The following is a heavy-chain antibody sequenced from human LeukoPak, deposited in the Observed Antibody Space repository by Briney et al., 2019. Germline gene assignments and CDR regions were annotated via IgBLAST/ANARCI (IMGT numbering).Heavy chain of an antibody. V-gene: IGHV3-7*01. CDR3: ARDRGYCSSTSCYLFWFDP. CDR1: GFTFSSYW. J-gene: IGHJ5*02. CDR2: IKQDGSEK. D-gene: IGHD2-2*01. Sequence: PGGSLRLSCAASGFTFSSYWMSWVRQAPGKGLEWVANIKQDGSEKYYVDSVKGRFTISRDNAKNSLYLQMNSLRAEDTAVYYCARDRGYCSSTSCYLFWFDPWGQGTLVTVSS.